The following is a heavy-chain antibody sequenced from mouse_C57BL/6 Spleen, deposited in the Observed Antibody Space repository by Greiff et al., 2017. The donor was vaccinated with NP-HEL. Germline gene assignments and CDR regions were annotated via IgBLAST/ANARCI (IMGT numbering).Heavy chain of an antibody. D-gene: IGHD4-1*01. CDR1: GFTFSDYG. CDR3: ARHWDGAY. Sequence: EVQLVESGGGLVKPGGSLKLSCAASGFTFSDYGMHWVRQAPEKGLEWVAYISSGSSTIYYADTVQGRFTISRDNAKNTLFLQMTSLRSEDTAMYYCARHWDGAYWGQGTLVTVSA. J-gene: IGHJ3*01. CDR2: ISSGSSTI. V-gene: IGHV5-17*01.